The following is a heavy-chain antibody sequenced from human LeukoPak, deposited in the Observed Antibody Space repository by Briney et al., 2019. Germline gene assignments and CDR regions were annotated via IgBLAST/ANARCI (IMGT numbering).Heavy chain of an antibody. D-gene: IGHD1-7*01. V-gene: IGHV4-59*08. CDR2: IYYSGST. Sequence: SETLSLTCTVSGGSISSYYWSWIRQPPGKGLEWIGYIYYSGSTNYNPSLKSRVTISVDTSKNQFSLKLSSVTAADTALYYCAEGPLTGTTRGWFDPWGQGTLVTVSS. CDR1: GGSISSYY. J-gene: IGHJ5*02. CDR3: AEGPLTGTTRGWFDP.